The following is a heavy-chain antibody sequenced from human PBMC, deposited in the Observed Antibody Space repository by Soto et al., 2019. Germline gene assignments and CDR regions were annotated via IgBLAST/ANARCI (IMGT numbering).Heavy chain of an antibody. CDR1: GFSLSTSGVG. D-gene: IGHD4-17*01. CDR3: AHRPPYDYGDYDWFDP. V-gene: IGHV2-5*02. Sequence: KESGPTLVKPTQTLTLTCTFSGFSLSTSGVGVGWIRQPPGKALEWLALIYWDDDKRYSPSLKSRLTITKDTSKNQVVLTMTNMDPVDTATYYCAHRPPYDYGDYDWFDPWGQGTLVTVSS. J-gene: IGHJ5*02. CDR2: IYWDDDK.